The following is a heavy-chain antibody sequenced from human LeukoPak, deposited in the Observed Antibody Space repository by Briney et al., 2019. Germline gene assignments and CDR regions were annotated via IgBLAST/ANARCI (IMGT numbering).Heavy chain of an antibody. V-gene: IGHV3-23*01. J-gene: IGHJ4*02. CDR1: GFTFSSYG. CDR3: AKDLTWIQLWFLS. CDR2: ISGSGGST. D-gene: IGHD5-18*01. Sequence: GGSLRLSCAASGFTFSSYGMSWVRQAPGKGLEWVSAISGSGGSTYYADSVKGRFTISRDNSKNTLYLQMNSLRAEDTAVYYSAKDLTWIQLWFLSWGQGTLVTVSS.